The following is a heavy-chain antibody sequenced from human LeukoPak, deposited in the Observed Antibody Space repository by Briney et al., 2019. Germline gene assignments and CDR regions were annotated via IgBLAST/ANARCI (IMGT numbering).Heavy chain of an antibody. Sequence: GASVKVSCKASGYTFTSYSISWVRQAPGQGLEWMGWISAYNANTKYAQKPQGRVTMTTDTSTSTAYMELRSLRSDDTAVYYCAREVYRSSGPLNAFDIWGQGTMVTVSS. J-gene: IGHJ3*02. CDR3: AREVYRSSGPLNAFDI. CDR1: GYTFTSYS. D-gene: IGHD6-6*01. CDR2: ISAYNANT. V-gene: IGHV1-18*01.